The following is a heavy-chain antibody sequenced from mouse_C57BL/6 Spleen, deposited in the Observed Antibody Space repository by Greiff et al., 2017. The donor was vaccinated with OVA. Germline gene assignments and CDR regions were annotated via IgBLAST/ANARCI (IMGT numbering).Heavy chain of an antibody. CDR2: IYPRSGNT. D-gene: IGHD3-2*02. Sequence: QVQLQQSGAELARPGASVKLSCKASGYTFTSYGISWVKQRTGQGLEWIGEIYPRSGNTYYNEKFKGKATLTADKSSSTAYMELRSLTSEDSAVYFCARGAEGDSSGFFAYWGQGTLVTVSA. CDR1: GYTFTSYG. V-gene: IGHV1-81*01. CDR3: ARGAEGDSSGFFAY. J-gene: IGHJ3*01.